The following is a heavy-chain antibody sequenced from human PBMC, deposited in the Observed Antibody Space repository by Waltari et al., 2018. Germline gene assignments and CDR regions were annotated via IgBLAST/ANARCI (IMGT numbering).Heavy chain of an antibody. V-gene: IGHV1-2*02. CDR3: ATFSERWTLRYFQH. CDR2: INPNSGGT. Sequence: QVQLVQSGAEVKKPGASVKVSCKASGYTFTGYYMHWVRQAPGQGLEWMGGINPNSGGTIYEQKFQGRVTMTEDTSTDTAYMELSSLRSEDTAVYYWATFSERWTLRYFQHWGQGTLVTVSS. D-gene: IGHD1-26*01. CDR1: GYTFTGYY. J-gene: IGHJ1*01.